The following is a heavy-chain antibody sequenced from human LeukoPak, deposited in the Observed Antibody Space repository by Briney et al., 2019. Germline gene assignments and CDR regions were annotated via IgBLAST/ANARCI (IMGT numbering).Heavy chain of an antibody. CDR3: ARDHIPIWFGELSHAFDI. Sequence: GGSLRLSCAASGFTVSSNYMSWVRQAPGKGLEWVSVIYSGGSTYYADSVKGRFTISRDNSKNTLYLQMNSLRAEDTAVYYCARDHIPIWFGELSHAFDIWGQGTMVTVSS. D-gene: IGHD3-10*01. CDR1: GFTVSSNY. V-gene: IGHV3-66*01. CDR2: IYSGGST. J-gene: IGHJ3*02.